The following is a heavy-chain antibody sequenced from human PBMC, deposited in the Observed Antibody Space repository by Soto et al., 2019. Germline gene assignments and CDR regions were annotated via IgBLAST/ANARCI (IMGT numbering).Heavy chain of an antibody. D-gene: IGHD4-17*01. CDR3: AKDYSTVTTDPLSVVLFDY. Sequence: EVQLLESGGGLVQPGGSLRLSCAASGFTFSSYAMSWVRQAPGKGLEWVSIITSDGRTYYADSVKGRFTISRDTSKTTVYLQMNSLRAEDTAVYYCAKDYSTVTTDPLSVVLFDYWGQGALVTVSS. J-gene: IGHJ4*02. CDR1: GFTFSSYA. CDR2: IITSDGRT. V-gene: IGHV3-23*01.